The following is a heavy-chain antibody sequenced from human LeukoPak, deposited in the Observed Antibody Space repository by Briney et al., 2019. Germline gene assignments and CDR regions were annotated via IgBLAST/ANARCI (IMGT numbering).Heavy chain of an antibody. D-gene: IGHD6-13*01. CDR2: IGSSTNYI. CDR1: GFTLNRYT. J-gene: IGHJ4*02. V-gene: IGHV3-21*01. CDR3: ARGKYSSSWDPIDY. Sequence: TGGSLRLSCAASGFTLNRYTMNWVRQAPGKGLEWVSSIGSSTNYIYYADSVKGRFTISRDNAKNSLSLQMNSLRAEDTAVYYCARGKYSSSWDPIDYGGQGTLVTVSS.